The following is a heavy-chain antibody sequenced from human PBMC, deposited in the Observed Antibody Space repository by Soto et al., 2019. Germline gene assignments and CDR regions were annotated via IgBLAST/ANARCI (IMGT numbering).Heavy chain of an antibody. Sequence: PGCSVRLCCAASGFTFISYGMHWVRQAPGKGLEWVAVIWYDGSNKYYADSVKGRFTISRDNSKNTLYLQMNSLRAEDTAVYYCARDRRYSGYDSYYYYGMDVWGQGTTVTVSS. CDR1: GFTFISYG. CDR2: IWYDGSNK. CDR3: ARDRRYSGYDSYYYYGMDV. V-gene: IGHV3-33*01. J-gene: IGHJ6*02. D-gene: IGHD5-12*01.